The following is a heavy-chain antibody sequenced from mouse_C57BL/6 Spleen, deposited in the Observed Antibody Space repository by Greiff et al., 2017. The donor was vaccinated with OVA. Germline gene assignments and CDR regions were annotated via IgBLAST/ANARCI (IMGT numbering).Heavy chain of an antibody. J-gene: IGHJ1*03. CDR3: ARRSGDYYGSSYEYFDV. D-gene: IGHD1-1*01. CDR2: IWTGGGT. Sequence: VQLQQSGPGLVAPSQSLSITCTVSGFSLTSYAISWVRQPPGKGLEWLGVIWTGGGTNYNSALKSRLSISKDNSKSQVFLKMNSLQTDDTARYYCARRSGDYYGSSYEYFDVWGTGTTVTVSS. CDR1: GFSLTSYA. V-gene: IGHV2-9-1*01.